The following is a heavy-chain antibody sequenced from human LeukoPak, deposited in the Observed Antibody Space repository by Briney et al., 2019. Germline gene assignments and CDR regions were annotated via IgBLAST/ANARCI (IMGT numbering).Heavy chain of an antibody. CDR2: IWYDGSNK. CDR1: GFTFSSYG. D-gene: IGHD2-8*01. Sequence: QSGGSLRLSCAASGFTFSSYGMHWVRQAPGKGLEWVAVIWYDGSNKYYADSVKGRFTISRDNSKNTLYLQMNSLRAEDTAVYYCARDCTNGVCYGTDFDYWGQGTLDTVSP. J-gene: IGHJ4*02. CDR3: ARDCTNGVCYGTDFDY. V-gene: IGHV3-33*01.